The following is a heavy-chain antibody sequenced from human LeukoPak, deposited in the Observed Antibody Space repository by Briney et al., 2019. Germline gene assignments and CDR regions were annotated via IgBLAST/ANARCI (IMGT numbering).Heavy chain of an antibody. Sequence: GGSLRLSCAASGFTFSSYEMNWVRQAPGKGLEWVSYISSSGSTIYYADSVKGRFTISRDNAKNSLYLQMNSLRAEDTAVYYCAKYGSGSYYCYYMDVWGKGTTVTVSS. D-gene: IGHD3-10*01. J-gene: IGHJ6*03. CDR3: AKYGSGSYYCYYMDV. V-gene: IGHV3-48*03. CDR2: ISSSGSTI. CDR1: GFTFSSYE.